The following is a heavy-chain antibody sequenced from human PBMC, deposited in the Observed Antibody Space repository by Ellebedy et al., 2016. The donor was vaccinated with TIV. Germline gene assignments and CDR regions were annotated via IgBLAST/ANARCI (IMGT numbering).Heavy chain of an antibody. J-gene: IGHJ6*02. CDR2: IYHSGST. V-gene: IGHV4-30-2*01. CDR3: ARFDYHYYGMDV. CDR1: GGSISSGGYP. D-gene: IGHD3-9*01. Sequence: SETLSLXXAVSGGSISSGGYPWSWIRQPPGKGLEWIGYIYHSGSTYYNPSLKSRVTISVDRSKNQFSLKLSSVTAADTAVYYCARFDYHYYGMDVWGQGTTVTVSS.